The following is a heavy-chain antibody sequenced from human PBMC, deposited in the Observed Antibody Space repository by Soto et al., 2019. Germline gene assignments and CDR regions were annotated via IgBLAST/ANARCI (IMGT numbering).Heavy chain of an antibody. CDR3: AKDYSTVTTDPLSVVLFDY. CDR2: ITSDGRT. V-gene: IGHV3-23*01. Sequence: PGGSLRLSCAASGFTFSSYAMSWVRQAPGKGLEWVSIITSDGRTYYADSVKGRFTISRDNSKNTVYPQMNSLRAEDTAVYYCAKDYSTVTTDPLSVVLFDYWGQGALVTVSS. CDR1: GFTFSSYA. J-gene: IGHJ4*02. D-gene: IGHD4-17*01.